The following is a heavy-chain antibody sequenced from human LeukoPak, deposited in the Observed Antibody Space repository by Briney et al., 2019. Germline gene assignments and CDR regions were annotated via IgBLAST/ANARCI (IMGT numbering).Heavy chain of an antibody. V-gene: IGHV4-59*01. Sequence: SETLSLTCTVSGGSLSSYYRSWIRQPPGEGLEWIGYIYYSGSTNYNPSLKSRVTISVDTSKNQFSLKLSSVTAADTAVYYCASSGSYGLLDYWGQGTLVTVSS. CDR3: ASSGSYGLLDY. CDR2: IYYSGST. D-gene: IGHD1-26*01. CDR1: GGSLSSYY. J-gene: IGHJ4*02.